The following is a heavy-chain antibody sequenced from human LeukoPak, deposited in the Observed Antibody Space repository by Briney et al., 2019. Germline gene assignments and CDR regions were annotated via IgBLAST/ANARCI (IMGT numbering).Heavy chain of an antibody. Sequence: PGGSLRLSCAASGFTFSSYSMNWVRQALGKGLEWVSSISSSSSYIYYADSVKGRFTISRDNARNSLFLQMNSLRAEDTAVYYCARGKVAVAATDDAFEIWGQGTIVTVSS. CDR2: ISSSSSYI. D-gene: IGHD6-19*01. CDR3: ARGKVAVAATDDAFEI. V-gene: IGHV3-21*01. J-gene: IGHJ3*02. CDR1: GFTFSSYS.